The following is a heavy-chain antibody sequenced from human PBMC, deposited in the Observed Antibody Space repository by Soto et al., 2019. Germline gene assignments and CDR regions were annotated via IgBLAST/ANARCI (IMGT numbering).Heavy chain of an antibody. Sequence: SETLSLTCSFSGDSVTSHYLTWIRQSPERGLTWIGYMHYNEFSHYNPSLKSRLTISVDSSKNLFSLNLSSVTGADTAVYYCASTGSESRRTTGAFDIWGQGTMVTVSS. D-gene: IGHD1-1*01. V-gene: IGHV4-59*02. CDR2: MHYNEFS. J-gene: IGHJ3*02. CDR1: GDSVTSHY. CDR3: ASTGSESRRTTGAFDI.